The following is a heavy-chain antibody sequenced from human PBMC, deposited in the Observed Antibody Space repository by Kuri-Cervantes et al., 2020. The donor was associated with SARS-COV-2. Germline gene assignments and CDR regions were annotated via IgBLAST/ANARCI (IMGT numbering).Heavy chain of an antibody. Sequence: GSLRLSCTVSGGSISSYYWSWIRQPPGKGLEWIGSIYHSGSTYYNPSLKSRVTISVDRSKNQFSLKLSSVTAADTAVYYCARGNSSSGFDYWGQGTLVTVSS. CDR3: ARGNSSSGFDY. V-gene: IGHV4-59*12. D-gene: IGHD6-6*01. CDR2: IYHSGST. CDR1: GGSISSYY. J-gene: IGHJ4*02.